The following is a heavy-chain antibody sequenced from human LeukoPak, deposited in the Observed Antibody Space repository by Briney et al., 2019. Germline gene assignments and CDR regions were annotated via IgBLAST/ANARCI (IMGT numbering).Heavy chain of an antibody. CDR2: IYHSGST. CDR3: ARSFRYSGYDYYFDL. V-gene: IGHV4-4*02. J-gene: IGHJ5*02. Sequence: SGTLSLTCAVSGDSISSSNWWSGVRQPPGKGLEWIGQIYHSGSTNYNPSLKSRVTISIDNSKNQFSLQMTSLTAADTAVYYCARSFRYSGYDYYFDLWGQGTLVSVSS. CDR1: GDSISSSNW. D-gene: IGHD5-12*01.